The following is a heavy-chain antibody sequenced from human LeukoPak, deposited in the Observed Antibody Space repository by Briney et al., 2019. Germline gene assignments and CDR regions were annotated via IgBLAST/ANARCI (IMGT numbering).Heavy chain of an antibody. J-gene: IGHJ4*02. Sequence: GGSLALSCVASGLTFSNSAMHWVRQAPGKGLEWVAIMSFDGSHERYGDSVKGRFTLSRDNSKNTLYLQVNSLRTEDTAVYYCARGGKCSDGKCYLIDYWGQGTLVTVSS. CDR1: GLTFSNSA. D-gene: IGHD2-15*01. CDR3: ARGGKCSDGKCYLIDY. V-gene: IGHV3-30*04. CDR2: MSFDGSHE.